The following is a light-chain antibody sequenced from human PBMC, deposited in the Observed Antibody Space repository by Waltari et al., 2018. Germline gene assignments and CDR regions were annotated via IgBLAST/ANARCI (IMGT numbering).Light chain of an antibody. V-gene: IGKV1-16*01. CDR1: QGIGNN. CDR3: QQGYSYPRT. Sequence: DIQMTQSPSSLSAYVGDTVTITCQASQGIGNNLNWYQQKPGKAPKLLIYRASSLQSGIPSRFSGSGSGTDFTLTISSLQPEDFATYYCQQGYSYPRTFGQGTKVEIK. CDR2: RAS. J-gene: IGKJ1*01.